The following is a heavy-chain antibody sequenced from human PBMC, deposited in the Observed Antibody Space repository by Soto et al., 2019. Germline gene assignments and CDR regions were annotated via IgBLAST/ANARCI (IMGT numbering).Heavy chain of an antibody. Sequence: ASVKVSFKASVYTFTSYYMHWVRQAPGQGREWMGIINPSGGSTSYAQKFQGRVTMTRDTSTSTVYMELSSLRSEDTAVYYCARDRGVTTRDYYHSYGMDVWGQGTTVTVSS. D-gene: IGHD4-17*01. CDR2: INPSGGST. J-gene: IGHJ6*02. V-gene: IGHV1-46*01. CDR3: ARDRGVTTRDYYHSYGMDV. CDR1: VYTFTSYY.